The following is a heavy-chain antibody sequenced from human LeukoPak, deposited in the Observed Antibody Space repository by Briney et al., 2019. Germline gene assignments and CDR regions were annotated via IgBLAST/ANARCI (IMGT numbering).Heavy chain of an antibody. CDR1: GFTFSSYA. V-gene: IGHV3-23*01. J-gene: IGHJ4*02. Sequence: GGSLRLSCAASGFTFSSYAMSWVRQAPGEGLEWVSAISGSGASTYYADSVKGRFTISRDNSKNTLYLQMNSLRAEGTAVYYCAKDREASSSSWSSLYYFDYWGQGTLVTVSS. CDR3: AKDREASSSSWSSLYYFDY. CDR2: ISGSGAST. D-gene: IGHD6-13*01.